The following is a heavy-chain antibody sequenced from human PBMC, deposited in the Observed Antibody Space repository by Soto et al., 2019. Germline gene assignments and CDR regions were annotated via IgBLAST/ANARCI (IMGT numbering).Heavy chain of an antibody. V-gene: IGHV4-4*02. CDR3: TTSHAGELNN. CDR1: GGSISSSSW. CDR2: IVESGAT. D-gene: IGHD1-7*01. J-gene: IGHJ4*02. Sequence: QVQLQESGPGLVKPSGTLSLTCAVSGGSISSSSWWTWVRQSPGKGLEWIGEIVESGATNYNPSRKSRLAMSVDKSKNQFSLNLSSLTAADTAVYFCTTSHAGELNNWGQGTLVTVSS.